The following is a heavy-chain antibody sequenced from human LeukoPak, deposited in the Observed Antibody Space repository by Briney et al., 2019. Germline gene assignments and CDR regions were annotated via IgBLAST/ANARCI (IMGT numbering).Heavy chain of an antibody. CDR3: AKYFYDSSTYSFDY. J-gene: IGHJ4*02. CDR2: IGSDGTT. CDR1: GFTFSNYA. V-gene: IGHV3-23*01. Sequence: GGSLRLSCAASGFTFSNYAMSWVRQAPGKGLEWVSSIGSDGTTHYADSVKGRFTISRDNSKNTLFLQMNSLRAEDTAVYYCAKYFYDSSTYSFDYWGQGTLVTVSS. D-gene: IGHD3-22*01.